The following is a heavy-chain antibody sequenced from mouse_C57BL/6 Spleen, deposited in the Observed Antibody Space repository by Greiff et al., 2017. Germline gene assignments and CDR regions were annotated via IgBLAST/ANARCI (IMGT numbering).Heavy chain of an antibody. V-gene: IGHV1-81*01. D-gene: IGHD1-1*01. CDR3: ARGSTTVVAPGWYFDV. CDR2: IYPRSGNT. J-gene: IGHJ1*03. CDR1: GYTFTSYG. Sequence: QVQLQQSGAELARPGASVKLSCKASGYTFTSYGISWVKQRTGQGLEWIGEIYPRSGNTYYNEKFKGKATLTADKSSSTAYMELRSLTSEDSAVYFCARGSTTVVAPGWYFDVWGTGTTVTVSS.